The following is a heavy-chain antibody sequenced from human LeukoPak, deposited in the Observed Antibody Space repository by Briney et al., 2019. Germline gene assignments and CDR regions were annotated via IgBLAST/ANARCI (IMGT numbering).Heavy chain of an antibody. CDR2: IIPIFGTA. Sequence: SVKVSCKAPGGTFSSYAISWVRQAPGQGLEWMGGIIPIFGTANYAQKFQGRVTITADKSTSTAYMELSSLRSEDTAVYYCASGPIVATIPEKLYFDYWGQGTLVTVSS. CDR3: ASGPIVATIPEKLYFDY. V-gene: IGHV1-69*06. D-gene: IGHD5-12*01. J-gene: IGHJ4*02. CDR1: GGTFSSYA.